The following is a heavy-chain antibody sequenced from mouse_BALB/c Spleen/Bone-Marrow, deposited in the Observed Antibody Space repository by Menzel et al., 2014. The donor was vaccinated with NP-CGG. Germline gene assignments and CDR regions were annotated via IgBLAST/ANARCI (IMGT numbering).Heavy chain of an antibody. D-gene: IGHD1-1*01. CDR3: ARTYGSSYFVY. J-gene: IGHJ3*01. V-gene: IGHV1-82*01. CDR2: IYPGDGDT. CDR1: GYASSSSW. Sequence: VQLQESGPELVKPGASVRISCRASGYASSSSWMNWVKQRPGQGLEWIGRIYPGDGDTNYNGKFKGKATLTADKSSSTAYMQLSSLTSVDSAVYFRARTYGSSYFVYWGQGTLVTVSA.